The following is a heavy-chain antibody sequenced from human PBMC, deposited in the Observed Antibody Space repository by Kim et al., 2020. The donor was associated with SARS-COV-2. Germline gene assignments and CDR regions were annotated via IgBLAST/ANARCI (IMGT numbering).Heavy chain of an antibody. CDR3: ARRGNTGYYSY. J-gene: IGHJ4*02. D-gene: IGHD3-9*01. CDR2: INYSGST. V-gene: IGHV4-59*08. Sequence: SETLSLTCTVSGGSIRTYYWSWIRQSPGKRLEWIGYINYSGSTTYNPSLKSRVTISVDTSENQFSLKLSSLTAADTAVYYCARRGNTGYYSYWGLGIPV. CDR1: GGSIRTYY.